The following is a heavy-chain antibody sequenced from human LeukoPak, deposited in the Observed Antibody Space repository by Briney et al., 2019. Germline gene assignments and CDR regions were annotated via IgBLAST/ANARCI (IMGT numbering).Heavy chain of an antibody. CDR2: ISACGQYT. J-gene: IGHJ1*01. D-gene: IGHD5-18*01. V-gene: IGHV3-23*01. CDR1: GFTLSSYC. CDR3: AKHTGVEGDQVIFQQ. Sequence: GGSLRLSCAASGFTLSSYCMSWVRQAPGKGLEWVSYISACGQYTYYAGSVRGLFTMSRDNSENTLYLHMSGLRGEDTAVYYCAKHTGVEGDQVIFQQWGQGTLVRVSS.